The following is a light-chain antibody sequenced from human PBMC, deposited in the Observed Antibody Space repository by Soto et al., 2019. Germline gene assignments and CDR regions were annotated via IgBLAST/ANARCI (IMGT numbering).Light chain of an antibody. CDR1: QSVKTF. J-gene: IGKJ5*01. Sequence: IVLTQSPATLSLSPGQRATLSCRASQSVKTFLVWYQHRPGQAPRVLIYDASHRASGIPARFSGSGSGTDFTLTISSLEPEDAALYYCQQRSNWPPITFGQGTRLEI. V-gene: IGKV3-11*01. CDR2: DAS. CDR3: QQRSNWPPIT.